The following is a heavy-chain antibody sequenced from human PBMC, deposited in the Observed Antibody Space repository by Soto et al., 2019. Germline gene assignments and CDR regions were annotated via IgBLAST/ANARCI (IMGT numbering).Heavy chain of an antibody. CDR3: ARAKATVTTYYFDY. V-gene: IGHV4-30-4*01. Sequence: PSETLSLTCTVSGGSISSGDYYWSWIRQPPGKGLEWIGYIYYSGSTYYNPSLKSRVTISVDTSKNQFSLKLSSVTAADTAVYYCARAKATVTTYYFDYWGQGTLVTVSS. D-gene: IGHD4-4*01. J-gene: IGHJ4*02. CDR1: GGSISSGDYY. CDR2: IYYSGST.